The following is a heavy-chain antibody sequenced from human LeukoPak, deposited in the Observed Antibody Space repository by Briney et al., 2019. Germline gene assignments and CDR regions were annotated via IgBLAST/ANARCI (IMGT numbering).Heavy chain of an antibody. J-gene: IGHJ6*03. CDR1: GGSISSGGYY. CDR3: ARLEKEGYYYVDV. V-gene: IGHV4-31*03. Sequence: PSQTLSLTCTVSGGSISSGGYYWSWIRQHPGKGLEWIGYIYYSGSTYYSPSLKSRVTISVDTSKDQFSLKLNSMTDADTAVYYCARLEKEGYYYVDVWGKGTTVTVSS. CDR2: IYYSGST.